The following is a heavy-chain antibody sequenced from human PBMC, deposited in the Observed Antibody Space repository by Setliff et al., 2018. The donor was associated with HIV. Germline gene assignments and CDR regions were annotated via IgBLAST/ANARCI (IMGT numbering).Heavy chain of an antibody. J-gene: IGHJ4*02. Sequence: SETLSLTCAVSGGSISSAYWSWVRQPPGKGLEWIGYIYSGGITKYNPSLKSRVTISVDRSKNQFSLRLTSVTAADAAVYYCARQVSIPGVAVTPLDYWGQGSLVTVSS. CDR3: ARQVSIPGVAVTPLDY. CDR2: IYSGGIT. CDR1: GGSISSAY. D-gene: IGHD3-3*01. V-gene: IGHV4-59*08.